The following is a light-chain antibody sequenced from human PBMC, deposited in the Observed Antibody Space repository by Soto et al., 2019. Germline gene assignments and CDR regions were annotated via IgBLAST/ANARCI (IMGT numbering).Light chain of an antibody. V-gene: IGLV2-14*01. CDR3: SSHTTSNTRV. CDR1: SSEVCAYNY. CDR2: EVS. J-gene: IGLJ1*01. Sequence: QSVLTQPASVSGSPGQSITISCTGTSSEVCAYNYVSWYQQHPGKAPKLIIYEVSNRPSGVSWRFSGSKSGNTASLTISGLQSEDEADYYCSSHTTSNTRVFGTGTKDTDL.